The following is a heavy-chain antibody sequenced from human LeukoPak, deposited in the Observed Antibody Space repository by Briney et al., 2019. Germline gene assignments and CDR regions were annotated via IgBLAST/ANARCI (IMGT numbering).Heavy chain of an antibody. Sequence: GGSLRLSCAASGFTFSSYAMSWVRQAPGKGLEWVSAISGSGGSTYYADSVKGRFTISRDNAKNTLYLQMNSLRAEDTAVYYCAKRTVYGGNAFDYWGQGTLVTVSS. CDR2: ISGSGGST. V-gene: IGHV3-23*01. CDR1: GFTFSSYA. CDR3: AKRTVYGGNAFDY. J-gene: IGHJ4*02. D-gene: IGHD4-23*01.